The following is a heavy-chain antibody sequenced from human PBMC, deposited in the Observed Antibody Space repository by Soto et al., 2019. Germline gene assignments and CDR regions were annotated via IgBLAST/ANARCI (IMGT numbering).Heavy chain of an antibody. CDR1: GYTSTGYY. D-gene: IGHD2-2*01. J-gene: IGHJ5*02. V-gene: IGHV1-2*02. CDR2: ISLYSDGT. Sequence: ASVKVSCKASGYTSTGYYMHWVRQAPGQGLEWLGWISLYSDGTNYAQKFQGRVSMTTDTSTTTAYMELRSLRSDDTAVYYCARVVPGAEAWFGPWGQGTLVTVSS. CDR3: ARVVPGAEAWFGP.